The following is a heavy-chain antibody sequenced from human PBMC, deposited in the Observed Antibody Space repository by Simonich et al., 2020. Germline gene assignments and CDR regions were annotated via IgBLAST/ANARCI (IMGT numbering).Heavy chain of an antibody. CDR1: GFTFSSYS. V-gene: IGHV3-21*01. D-gene: IGHD1-26*01. CDR2: ISSSSSYI. J-gene: IGHJ3*02. CDR3: ARGIVGASGAFDI. Sequence: EVQLVESGGGLVKPGGSLRLSCAASGFTFSSYSMNWVRQAPGKGLEWVSSISSSSSYIYYADSVKCRFTISRENAKNSLYLQMNSLRAEDTAVYYCARGIVGASGAFDIWGQGTMVTVSS.